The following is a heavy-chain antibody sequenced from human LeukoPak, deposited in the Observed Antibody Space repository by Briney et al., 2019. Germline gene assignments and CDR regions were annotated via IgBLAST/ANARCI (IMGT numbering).Heavy chain of an antibody. Sequence: GGSLRLSCGASGFNVGSLWMHWVRQVPGKGLEWVSRVSPEGDRSYGKSMKGRFTISRDIVENTVVLQMNNLRVEDTALYYCVRVLTVMGSGWYGDAFDLWGQGTMVTVSS. J-gene: IGHJ3*01. D-gene: IGHD6-13*01. CDR3: VRVLTVMGSGWYGDAFDL. CDR2: VSPEGDR. V-gene: IGHV3-74*01. CDR1: GFNVGSLW.